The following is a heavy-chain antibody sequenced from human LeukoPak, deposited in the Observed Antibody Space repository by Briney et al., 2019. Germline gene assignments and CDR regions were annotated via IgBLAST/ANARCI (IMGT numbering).Heavy chain of an antibody. J-gene: IGHJ3*02. D-gene: IGHD3-3*01. V-gene: IGHV1-24*01. CDR3: ATEIFGVVIGGLAYDI. CDR2: FVPEDGET. Sequence: ASVKVSCKVSGYTLTELSMHWVRQAPGKGLEWMGGFVPEDGETFYAQKLQGRVTMTEDTSTDADYMELSSLRFEDTAVYYCATEIFGVVIGGLAYDIWGQGTMVTVSS. CDR1: GYTLTELS.